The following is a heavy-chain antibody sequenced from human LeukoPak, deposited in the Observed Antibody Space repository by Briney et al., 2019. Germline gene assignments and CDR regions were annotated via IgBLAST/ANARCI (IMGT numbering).Heavy chain of an antibody. CDR1: GFTFSSYS. Sequence: PGGSLRLSCAASGFTFSSYSMNWVRQAPGKGLEWVSYISSSSSTIYYADSVKGRFTISRDNAKNSLYLQMNSLRAEDTAVYYCARAPRYSSGWSGDAFDIWGQGTMVTVSS. V-gene: IGHV3-48*04. J-gene: IGHJ3*02. CDR3: ARAPRYSSGWSGDAFDI. CDR2: ISSSSSTI. D-gene: IGHD6-19*01.